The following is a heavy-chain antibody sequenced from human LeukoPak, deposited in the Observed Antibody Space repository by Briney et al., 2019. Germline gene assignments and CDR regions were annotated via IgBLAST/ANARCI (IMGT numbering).Heavy chain of an antibody. CDR1: GFTFSSYE. CDR3: ARVPAGVIGMKDAFDI. Sequence: GGSLRLSCAASGFTFSSYEIHWVRQAPGKGLEWVSYISSSGSTIKYADSVKGRFTISRHNAKNSLNLQMNSLRAEDTAVYYCARVPAGVIGMKDAFDIWGQGTMVTVSS. CDR2: ISSSGSTI. D-gene: IGHD3-16*02. V-gene: IGHV3-48*03. J-gene: IGHJ3*02.